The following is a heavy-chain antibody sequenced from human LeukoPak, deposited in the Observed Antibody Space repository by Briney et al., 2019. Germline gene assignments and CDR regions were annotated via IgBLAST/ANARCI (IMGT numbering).Heavy chain of an antibody. D-gene: IGHD3-22*01. J-gene: IGHJ4*02. V-gene: IGHV3-23*01. CDR3: AKADGDYYDSSGYAMKPVDY. Sequence: GGSLRLSCAASGFTFSSYAMSWVRQAPGKGLEWVSAISGSGGSTYYADSVKGRFTISRDNSKNTLYLQMNSLRAEDTAVYYCAKADGDYYDSSGYAMKPVDYWGQGTLVTVSS. CDR2: ISGSGGST. CDR1: GFTFSSYA.